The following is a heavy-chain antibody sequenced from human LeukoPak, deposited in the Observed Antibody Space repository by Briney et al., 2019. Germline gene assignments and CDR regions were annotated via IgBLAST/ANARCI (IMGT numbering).Heavy chain of an antibody. V-gene: IGHV4-39*07. CDR1: GGSISSSSYY. CDR3: AREIVGANPGHDAFDI. Sequence: SETLSLTCTVSGGSISSSSYYWGWIRQPPGKGLEWIGSIYYSGSTYYNPSLKSRVTMSVDTSKNQFSLKLSSVTAADTAVYYCAREIVGANPGHDAFDIWGQGTMVTVSS. CDR2: IYYSGST. D-gene: IGHD1-26*01. J-gene: IGHJ3*02.